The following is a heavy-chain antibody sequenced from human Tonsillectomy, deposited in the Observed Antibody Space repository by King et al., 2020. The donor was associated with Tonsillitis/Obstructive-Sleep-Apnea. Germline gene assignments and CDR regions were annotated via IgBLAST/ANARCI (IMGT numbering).Heavy chain of an antibody. CDR2: IKQDGSEK. J-gene: IGHJ3*02. CDR1: GFIFSNYW. D-gene: IGHD2-15*01. V-gene: IGHV3-7*04. CDR3: ARDVSPKIAASSYDAFDI. Sequence: VQLVESGGGLVQPGGSLRLSCAASGFIFSNYWMSWVRQAPGKGLEWVANIKQDGSEKYYVDSVKGRFTISRDNAKNSLYLQMNSLRAEDTAVYYCARDVSPKIAASSYDAFDIWGQGTMVTVSS.